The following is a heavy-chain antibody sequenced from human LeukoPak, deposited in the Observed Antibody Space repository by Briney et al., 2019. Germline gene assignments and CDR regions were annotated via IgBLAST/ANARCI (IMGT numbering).Heavy chain of an antibody. CDR2: IRSKTYGGTT. J-gene: IGHJ2*01. V-gene: IGHV3-49*03. CDR3: TRTPPRYYYDSSGYYFDWYFDL. CDR1: GFTFGDYA. Sequence: GGSLRLSCTASGFTFGDYAMSWFRQAPGKGLEWVGFIRSKTYGGTTEYAAPVKGRFTISRDDSKSIAYLQMNSLKTEDTAVYYCTRTPPRYYYDSSGYYFDWYFDLWGRGTLVTVSS. D-gene: IGHD3-22*01.